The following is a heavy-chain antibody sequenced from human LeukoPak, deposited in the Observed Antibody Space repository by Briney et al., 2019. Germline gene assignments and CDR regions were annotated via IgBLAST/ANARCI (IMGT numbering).Heavy chain of an antibody. J-gene: IGHJ4*02. CDR1: GFTSTSYA. CDR2: ISSNVGST. D-gene: IGHD7-27*01. Sequence: RGSLRPSCAASGFTSTSYAMHWVRQAAGKGLEYVSAISSNVGSTSYAKSVTGRFTISRDNSKHTLYLQMGSLKAEDMAVYYCARERNWDRLSFDYWGQGTLVTVSS. V-gene: IGHV3-64*01. CDR3: ARERNWDRLSFDY.